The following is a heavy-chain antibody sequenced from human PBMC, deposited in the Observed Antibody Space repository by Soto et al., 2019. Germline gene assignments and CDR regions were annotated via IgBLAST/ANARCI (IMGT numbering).Heavy chain of an antibody. CDR1: GGSFSGYY. CDR3: TSIVGQWLGGYNWFDP. V-gene: IGHV4-34*01. Sequence: QVQLQQWGAGLLKPSETLSLTCAVYGGSFSGYYWSWIRQPPGKGLEWIGEINYSGSTNYNPSLKRRVTTSVDPSKNQFYLKLSSVTAADTAVYYCTSIVGQWLGGYNWFDPWGQGTLVTVSS. J-gene: IGHJ5*02. D-gene: IGHD6-19*01. CDR2: INYSGST.